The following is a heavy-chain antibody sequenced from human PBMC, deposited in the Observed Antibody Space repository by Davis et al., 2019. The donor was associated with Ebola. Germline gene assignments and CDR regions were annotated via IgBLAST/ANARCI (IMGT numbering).Heavy chain of an antibody. CDR3: ASFRVVYYESNPHYYGMDV. Sequence: GESLKISCAASGFTFNIFDMHWVRQAPGRGLEWVAFVRSHGSDDHYADSVKGRFTISRDNSKNTLYLEMNSLRAEDTAVYYCASFRVVYYESNPHYYGMDVWGKGTTVTVSS. D-gene: IGHD3-22*01. CDR1: GFTFNIFD. V-gene: IGHV3-30*02. J-gene: IGHJ6*04. CDR2: VRSHGSDD.